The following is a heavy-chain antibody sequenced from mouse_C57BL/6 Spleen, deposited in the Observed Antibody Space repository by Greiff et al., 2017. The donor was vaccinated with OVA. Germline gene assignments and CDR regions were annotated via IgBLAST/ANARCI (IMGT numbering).Heavy chain of an antibody. CDR3: ARTYYYGSRRYYFDY. V-gene: IGHV1-50*01. Sequence: VQLQQSGAELVKPGASVKLSCKASGCTFTSYWMQWVKQRPGQGLEWIGEIDPSDSYTNYNQKFKGKATLTVDTSSSTAYMQLSSLTSEDSAVYYCARTYYYGSRRYYFDYWGQGTTLTVSS. CDR2: IDPSDSYT. D-gene: IGHD1-1*01. CDR1: GCTFTSYW. J-gene: IGHJ2*01.